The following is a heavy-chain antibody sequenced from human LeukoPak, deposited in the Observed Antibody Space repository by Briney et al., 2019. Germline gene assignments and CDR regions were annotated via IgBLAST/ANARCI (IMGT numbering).Heavy chain of an antibody. CDR2: INHSGST. V-gene: IGHV4-34*01. D-gene: IGHD2-15*01. Sequence: SETLSLTCAVYGGSFSGYYWSWIRQPPGKGLEWIGEINHSGSTNYNPSLKSRVTISVDTSKNQFSLKLSSVTAADTAVYYCARLPCSGGSCYSGYFDYWGQGTLVTVSS. CDR1: GGSFSGYY. J-gene: IGHJ4*02. CDR3: ARLPCSGGSCYSGYFDY.